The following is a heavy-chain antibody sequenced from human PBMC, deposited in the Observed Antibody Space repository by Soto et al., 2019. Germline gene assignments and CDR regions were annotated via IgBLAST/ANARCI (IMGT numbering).Heavy chain of an antibody. J-gene: IGHJ4*02. D-gene: IGHD4-17*01. CDR2: IYYSGST. CDR1: CGSISSYY. CDR3: ARRYGDASDY. Sequence: SETLSLTCTVSCGSISSYYWSWIRQPPGKGLEWIGYIYYSGSTNYNPSLKSRVTISVDTSKNQFSLKLSSVTAADTAVYYCARRYGDASDYWGQGTLVTVSS. V-gene: IGHV4-59*08.